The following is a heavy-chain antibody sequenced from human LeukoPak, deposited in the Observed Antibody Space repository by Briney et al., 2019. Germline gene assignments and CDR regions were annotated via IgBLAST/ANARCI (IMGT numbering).Heavy chain of an antibody. J-gene: IGHJ3*02. D-gene: IGHD1-1*01. CDR1: GDSVSRDTTA. V-gene: IGHV6-1*01. Sequence: SQTLSLTCAISGDSVSRDTTAWNWIRRSPSRGLEWLGRTYYRSNWFRDYAVFVRSRIIINPDTSKNQFSLQLNSVTPEDTAVYYCARDGSTGTPDAFDIWGQGTTVTVSS. CDR3: ARDGSTGTPDAFDI. CDR2: TYYRSNWFR.